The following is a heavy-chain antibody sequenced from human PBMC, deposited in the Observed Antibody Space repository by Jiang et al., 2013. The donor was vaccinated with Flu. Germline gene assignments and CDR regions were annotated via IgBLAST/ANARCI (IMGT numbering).Heavy chain of an antibody. CDR3: TTEYYYDSSGYYSDY. Sequence: QLLESGGGLVKPGGSLRLSCAASGFTFSNAWMSWVRQAPGKGLEWVGRIKSKTDGGTTDYAAPVKGRFTISRDDSKNTLYLQMNSLKTEDTAVYYCTTEYYYDSSGYYSDYWGQGTLVTVSS. V-gene: IGHV3-15*01. D-gene: IGHD3-22*01. J-gene: IGHJ4*02. CDR1: GFTFSNAW. CDR2: IKSKTDGGTT.